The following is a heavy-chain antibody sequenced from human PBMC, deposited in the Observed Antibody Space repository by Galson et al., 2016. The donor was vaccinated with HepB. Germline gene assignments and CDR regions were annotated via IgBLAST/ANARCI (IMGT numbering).Heavy chain of an antibody. J-gene: IGHJ4*02. Sequence: SLRLSCAASGFTFSTYEMNWVRQAPGKGLEWVAYISDSGDSIYYADSVRGRFTISRDNAKNSLFLQMDSLRVEDTAVYYCARDDCGGDGTWMVFDHWGQGTLVTVS. CDR3: ARDDCGGDGTWMVFDH. D-gene: IGHD2-21*02. CDR2: ISDSGDSI. CDR1: GFTFSTYE. V-gene: IGHV3-48*03.